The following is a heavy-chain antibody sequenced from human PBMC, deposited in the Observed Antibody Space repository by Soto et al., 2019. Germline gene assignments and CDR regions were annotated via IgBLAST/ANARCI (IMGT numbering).Heavy chain of an antibody. D-gene: IGHD3-16*02. Sequence: QVQLVESGGGVVQPGRSLRLSCAASGFTFSSYAMHWVRQAPGKGLEWVAVISYDGSNKYYADSVKGRFTISRDNSKNTLYLQMNSLRAEDTAVYYCARDSRGTYDYVWGSYRYYTEFGYWGQGTLVTVSS. J-gene: IGHJ4*02. CDR2: ISYDGSNK. V-gene: IGHV3-30-3*01. CDR1: GFTFSSYA. CDR3: ARDSRGTYDYVWGSYRYYTEFGY.